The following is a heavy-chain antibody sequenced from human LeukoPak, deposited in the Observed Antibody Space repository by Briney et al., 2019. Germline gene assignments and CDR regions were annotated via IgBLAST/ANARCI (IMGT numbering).Heavy chain of an antibody. CDR3: TSREDGDYPYFDF. CDR1: GFIVVNKY. J-gene: IGHJ4*02. Sequence: GGSLRLSCAASGFIVVNKYMTWVRHAPGKGLEWVSVIYRDDTTYYTDSVKDRFTISRDNSRNTLYLQMSDLRVEDTAVYHCTSREDGDYPYFDFWGQGTMVTVSS. CDR2: IYRDDTT. D-gene: IGHD4-17*01. V-gene: IGHV3-66*01.